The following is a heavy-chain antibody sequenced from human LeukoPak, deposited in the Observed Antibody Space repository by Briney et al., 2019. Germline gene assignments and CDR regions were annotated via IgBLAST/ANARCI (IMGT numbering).Heavy chain of an antibody. Sequence: VASVKVSCKASGDTFTSYDINWVRQATGQGLEWMGWMNPNSGNTGYAQKFQGRVTMTTDTSTSTAYMELRSLRSDDTAVYYCARGPGGRSGYYPLEDYYYYYYMDVWGKGTTVTVSS. CDR3: ARGPGGRSGYYPLEDYYYYYYMDV. CDR2: MNPNSGNT. J-gene: IGHJ6*03. D-gene: IGHD3-22*01. V-gene: IGHV1-8*01. CDR1: GDTFTSYD.